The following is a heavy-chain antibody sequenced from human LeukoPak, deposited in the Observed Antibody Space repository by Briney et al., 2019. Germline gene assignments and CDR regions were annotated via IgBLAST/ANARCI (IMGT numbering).Heavy chain of an antibody. CDR1: GFTVSSNY. D-gene: IGHD3-22*01. CDR3: ARASRVVHYYYDSSGYYYYFDY. J-gene: IGHJ4*02. V-gene: IGHV3-53*01. Sequence: PGGSLRLSCAASGFTVSSNYMSWVRQAPGKGLEWVSVIYSGGSTDYADSVKGRFTISRDNSKNTLYLEMNSLRAEDTAVYYCARASRVVHYYYDSSGYYYYFDYWGQGTLVTVSS. CDR2: IYSGGST.